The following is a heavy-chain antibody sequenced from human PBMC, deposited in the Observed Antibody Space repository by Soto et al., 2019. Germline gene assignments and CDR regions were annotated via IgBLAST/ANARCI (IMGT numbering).Heavy chain of an antibody. Sequence: PSETLSLTCTVSGGSISSGGYYWSWIRQHPGKGLEWIGYIYYSGSTYYNPSLKSRVTISVDTSKNQFSLKLSSVTAADTAVYYCARDEGSSYGMDVWGQGTTVTVYS. D-gene: IGHD6-13*01. V-gene: IGHV4-31*03. CDR1: GGSISSGGYY. CDR3: ARDEGSSYGMDV. J-gene: IGHJ6*02. CDR2: IYYSGST.